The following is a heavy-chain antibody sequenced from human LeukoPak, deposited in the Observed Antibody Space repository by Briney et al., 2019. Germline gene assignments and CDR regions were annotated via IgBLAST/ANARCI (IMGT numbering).Heavy chain of an antibody. J-gene: IGHJ4*02. CDR1: GGTFSSYA. V-gene: IGHV1-69*13. D-gene: IGHD4-17*01. CDR2: IIPIFGTA. CDR3: ASQWTVTTSRFDY. Sequence: SVKVSCKASGGTFSSYAISWVRPAPGQGLEWMGGIIPIFGTANYAQKFQGRVTITADESTSTAYMELSSLRSEDTAVYYCASQWTVTTSRFDYWGQGTLVTVSS.